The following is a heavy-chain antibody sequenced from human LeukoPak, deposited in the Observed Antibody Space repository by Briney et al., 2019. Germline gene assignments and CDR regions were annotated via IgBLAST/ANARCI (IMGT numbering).Heavy chain of an antibody. D-gene: IGHD6-13*01. V-gene: IGHV3-23*01. CDR3: AKEVYSSSWYGIDY. CDR1: GFTFSSYA. Sequence: PGGSLRLSCAASGFTFSSYAMSWVRQAPGKGLEWVSAISGSGGSTYYADSVKGRFTISRDNSKNTLYLQMNRLRAEDTAVYYCAKEVYSSSWYGIDYWGQGTLVTVSS. CDR2: ISGSGGST. J-gene: IGHJ4*02.